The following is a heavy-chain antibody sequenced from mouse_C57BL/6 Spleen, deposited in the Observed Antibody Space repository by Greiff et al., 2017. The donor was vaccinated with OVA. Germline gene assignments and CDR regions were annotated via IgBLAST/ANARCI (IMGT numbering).Heavy chain of an antibody. Sequence: EVQLQQSGPELVKPGASVKISCKASGYSFTGYYMNWVKQSPEKSLEWIGEINPSTGGTTYNQKFKAKATLTVDKSSSTAYMQLKSLTSEDSAVYYCARGPYDYPFAYWGQGTLVTVSA. CDR1: GYSFTGYY. CDR3: ARGPYDYPFAY. D-gene: IGHD2-4*01. CDR2: INPSTGGT. J-gene: IGHJ3*01. V-gene: IGHV1-42*01.